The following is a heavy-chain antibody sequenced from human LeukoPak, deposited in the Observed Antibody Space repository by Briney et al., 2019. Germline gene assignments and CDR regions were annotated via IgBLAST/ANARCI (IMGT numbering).Heavy chain of an antibody. CDR2: ISVSGDTI. J-gene: IGHJ4*02. Sequence: GGSLRLSCAASGFPFSAYEMNWVRQAPGKGLEWVSYISVSGDTIYYADSVKGRFTISRDNSKSTLYLQMNSLRAEDTAVYYCAKDHRIHPTLGYSYGLDYWGQGTLVTVSS. CDR1: GFPFSAYE. D-gene: IGHD5-18*01. CDR3: AKDHRIHPTLGYSYGLDY. V-gene: IGHV3-48*03.